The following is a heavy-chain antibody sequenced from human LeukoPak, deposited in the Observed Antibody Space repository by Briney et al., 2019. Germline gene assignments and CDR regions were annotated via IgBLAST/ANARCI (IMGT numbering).Heavy chain of an antibody. CDR3: ARSPTVTYFDY. J-gene: IGHJ4*02. CDR2: IKQDGSEK. CDR1: GFTFSSYW. D-gene: IGHD4-17*01. Sequence: GGSLRLSCAASGFTFSSYWMTWVRQAPGKGLEWVANIKQDGSEKYYVDSVKGRFTISRDNAKNSLYLQMSSLRAEDTAVYYCARSPTVTYFDYWGQGTLVTVSS. V-gene: IGHV3-7*01.